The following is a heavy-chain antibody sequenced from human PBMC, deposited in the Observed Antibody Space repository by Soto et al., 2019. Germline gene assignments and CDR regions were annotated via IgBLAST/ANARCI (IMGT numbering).Heavy chain of an antibody. CDR1: GVPVGSYA. CDR3: ARDGTYYDSSAYSDY. Sequence: PGGSLRLSCAASGVPVGSYAMTWVRQAPGKGLEWVSSISSSSSYIYYADSVKGRFTISRDNAKNLVHLQMNSLRAEDSAVYYCARDGTYYDSSAYSDYWGPGTLVTVSS. V-gene: IGHV3-21*01. D-gene: IGHD3-22*01. J-gene: IGHJ4*02. CDR2: ISSSSSYI.